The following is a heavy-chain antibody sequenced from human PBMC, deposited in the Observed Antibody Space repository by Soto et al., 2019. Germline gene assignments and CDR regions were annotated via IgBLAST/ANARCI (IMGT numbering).Heavy chain of an antibody. CDR2: IIPILGIA. D-gene: IGHD2-15*01. CDR3: ARGKDIVVVVAADDAFDI. Sequence: SVKVSCKASGGTFSSYTISWVRQAPGQGLECMGRIIPILGIANYAQKFQGRVTITADRSTSTAYMELSSLRSEDTAVYYCARGKDIVVVVAADDAFDIWGRGTMVTVSS. CDR1: GGTFSSYT. V-gene: IGHV1-69*02. J-gene: IGHJ3*02.